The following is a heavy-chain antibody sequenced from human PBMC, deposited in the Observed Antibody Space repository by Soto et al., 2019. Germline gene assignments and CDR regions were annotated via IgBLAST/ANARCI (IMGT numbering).Heavy chain of an antibody. V-gene: IGHV1-69*12. D-gene: IGHD3-10*01. CDR2: IIPIFGTA. Sequence: QVQLVQSGAEVKKPGSSVKVSCKASGGTFSSYAISWVRQAPGQGLEWMGGIIPIFGTANYAQKCQGRVTITADESTSTAYMELSSLRSEDTAVYYCARDKVRSRITMVRVVTQYYFDYWGQGTLAPVSS. J-gene: IGHJ4*02. CDR3: ARDKVRSRITMVRVVTQYYFDY. CDR1: GGTFSSYA.